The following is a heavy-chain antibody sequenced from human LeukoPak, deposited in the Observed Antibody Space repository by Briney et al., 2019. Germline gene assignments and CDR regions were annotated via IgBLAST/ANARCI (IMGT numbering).Heavy chain of an antibody. Sequence: ASVKVSCKASGYTFSRYYMHWVRQAPGQGLEWMGIINLSGGSTSYAQKFQGRVTMTRDTSTRIVYMELRSLRSEDTAVYYCARWGASGLALIYYYGMDVWGQGTTVTVSS. V-gene: IGHV1-46*01. J-gene: IGHJ6*02. CDR1: GYTFSRYY. CDR3: ARWGASGLALIYYYGMDV. D-gene: IGHD3/OR15-3a*01. CDR2: INLSGGST.